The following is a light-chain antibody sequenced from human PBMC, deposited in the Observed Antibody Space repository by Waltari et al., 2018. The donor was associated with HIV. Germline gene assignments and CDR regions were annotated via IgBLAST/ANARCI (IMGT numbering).Light chain of an antibody. CDR2: GNS. J-gene: IGLJ3*02. Sequence: QSVLTQPPSVSVAPGQRVTISCTGSSSNIGAGYDVHWYQQLPGTAPKLLIYGNSDRPSGVPDRFSGSKSGTSASLAITGLQAEDEADYYCQSYDSSLSDSRVFGGGTKLTVL. V-gene: IGLV1-40*01. CDR3: QSYDSSLSDSRV. CDR1: SSNIGAGYD.